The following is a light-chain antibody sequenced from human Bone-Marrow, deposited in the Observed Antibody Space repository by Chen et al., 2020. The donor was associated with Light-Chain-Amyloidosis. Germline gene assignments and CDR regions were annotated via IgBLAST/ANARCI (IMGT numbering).Light chain of an antibody. CDR1: SSDVGGDNH. J-gene: IGLJ1*01. CDR3: SSYTITNTLV. Sequence: QSGLTQPASASGSAGQSITISCTGTSSDVGGDNHVSWYQQHPDKAPKLMIYEVTNRPSWVPDRFSGSKSDNTASLTISGLQTEDEADYFCSSYTITNTLVFGSGTRVTVL. CDR2: EVT. V-gene: IGLV2-14*01.